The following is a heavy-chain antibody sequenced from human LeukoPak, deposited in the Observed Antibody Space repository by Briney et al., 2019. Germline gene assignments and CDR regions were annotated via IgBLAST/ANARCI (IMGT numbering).Heavy chain of an antibody. Sequence: ASVKVSCKASGYTFTSYGISWVRQAPGQGLEWMGWISAYNGNTNYAQKFQGRVTMTRDTSISTAYMELSRLRSDDTAVYYCASITMVRGVIPIQDYWGQGTLVTVSS. J-gene: IGHJ4*02. V-gene: IGHV1-18*01. D-gene: IGHD3-10*01. CDR3: ASITMVRGVIPIQDY. CDR1: GYTFTSYG. CDR2: ISAYNGNT.